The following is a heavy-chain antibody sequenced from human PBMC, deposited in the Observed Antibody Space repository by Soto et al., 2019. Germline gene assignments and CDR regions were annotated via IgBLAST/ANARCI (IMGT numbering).Heavy chain of an antibody. CDR2: IYPGDSDT. Sequence: GESLKISCKVSEYSFTDYWIGWLRQMPGKVLEWMGIIYPGDSDTRYSPSFQGHVTISADKSISTAYLQWSSLKASDTAMYFCARQGSRTSSTYYSHGMDVWGQGTTVTVSS. V-gene: IGHV5-51*01. J-gene: IGHJ6*02. CDR1: EYSFTDYW. D-gene: IGHD6-6*01. CDR3: ARQGSRTSSTYYSHGMDV.